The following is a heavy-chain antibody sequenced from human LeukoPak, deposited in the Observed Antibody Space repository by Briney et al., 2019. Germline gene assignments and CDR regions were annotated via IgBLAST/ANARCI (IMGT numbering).Heavy chain of an antibody. J-gene: IGHJ5*02. CDR2: IYHSGST. CDR3: ARRYDWFDP. Sequence: PSEALSLTCAVSGYSISSGYYWGWIRPPPGKGLEWIGSIYHSGSTYYNPSLMSRVTISVDTSKNQFSLKLSSVTAADTAVYYCARRYDWFDPWGQGTLVTVSS. D-gene: IGHD1-14*01. CDR1: GYSISSGYY. V-gene: IGHV4-38-2*01.